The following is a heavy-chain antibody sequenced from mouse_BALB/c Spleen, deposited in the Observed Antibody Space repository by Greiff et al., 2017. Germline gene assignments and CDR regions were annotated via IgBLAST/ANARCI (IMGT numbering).Heavy chain of an antibody. V-gene: IGHV1-59*01. CDR1: GYTFTSYW. Sequence: VQLQQPGAELVKPGASVKLSCKASGYTFTSYWMHWVKQRPGQGLEWIGVIDPSDSYTSYNQKFKGKATLTVDTSSSTAYMQLSSLTSEDSAVYYCATGDVLTTVEAWFAYWGQGTLVTVSA. CDR3: ATGDVLTTVEAWFAY. J-gene: IGHJ3*01. D-gene: IGHD1-1*01. CDR2: IDPSDSYT.